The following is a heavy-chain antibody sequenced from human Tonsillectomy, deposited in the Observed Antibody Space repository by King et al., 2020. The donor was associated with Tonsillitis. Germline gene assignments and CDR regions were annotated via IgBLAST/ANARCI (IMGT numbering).Heavy chain of an antibody. J-gene: IGHJ4*02. V-gene: IGHV4-30-4*07. CDR2: IYYSGST. D-gene: IGHD4-17*01. Sequence: QLQESGPGLVKPSQTLSLTCAVSGGSISSGGYSWSWIRQPPGKGLEWIGYIYYSGSTYYNPSLKSRVTISLDTSKNQFSLKLSSVTAADTAVYYCARSLDYGDHSFDYWGQGTLVTVSS. CDR1: GGSISSGGYS. CDR3: ARSLDYGDHSFDY.